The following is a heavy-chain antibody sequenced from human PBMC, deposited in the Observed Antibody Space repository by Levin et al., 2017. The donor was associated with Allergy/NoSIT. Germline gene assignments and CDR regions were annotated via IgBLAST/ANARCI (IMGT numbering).Heavy chain of an antibody. V-gene: IGHV3-9*01. CDR3: AKGGYCSSTSCYGGMDV. D-gene: IGHD2-2*01. J-gene: IGHJ6*02. CDR2: ISWNSGSI. Sequence: LSLTCAASGFTFDDYAMHWVRQAPGKGLEWVSGISWNSGSIGYADSVKGRFTISRDNAKNSLYLQMNSLRAEDTALYYCAKGGYCSSTSCYGGMDVWGQGTTVTVSS. CDR1: GFTFDDYA.